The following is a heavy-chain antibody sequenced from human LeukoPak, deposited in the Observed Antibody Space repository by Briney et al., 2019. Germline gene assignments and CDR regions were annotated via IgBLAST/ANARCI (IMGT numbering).Heavy chain of an antibody. Sequence: SETLSLTCTVSGGSISPYYWSWIRQPPGKGLEWIAYITHSGSTVYNPSLKSRATISLDTFKKQFSLKLSSGTTADSALYYCARENYSLDYWGQGTLVTVSS. J-gene: IGHJ4*02. V-gene: IGHV4-59*01. D-gene: IGHD2-15*01. CDR2: ITHSGST. CDR1: GGSISPYY. CDR3: ARENYSLDY.